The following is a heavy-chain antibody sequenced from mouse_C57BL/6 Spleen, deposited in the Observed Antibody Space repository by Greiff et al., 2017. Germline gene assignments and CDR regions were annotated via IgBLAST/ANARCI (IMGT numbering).Heavy chain of an antibody. CDR2: IDPSDSET. CDR1: GYTFTSYW. Sequence: QVQLKQPGAELVRPGSSVKLSCKASGYTFTSYWMHWVKQRPIQGHEWIGNIDPSDSETHYNQNVKDKATLTGDKSASTAYTQLSSLTSEASAVYCCASSGLRRYDYAMDYWGQGTSLTVSS. J-gene: IGHJ4*01. CDR3: ASSGLRRYDYAMDY. D-gene: IGHD2-2*01. V-gene: IGHV1-52*01.